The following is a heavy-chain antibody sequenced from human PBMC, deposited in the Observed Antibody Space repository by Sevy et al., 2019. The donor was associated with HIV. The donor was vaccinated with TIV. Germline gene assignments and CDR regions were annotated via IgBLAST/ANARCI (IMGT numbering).Heavy chain of an antibody. V-gene: IGHV3-72*01. CDR2: IRNKANSDTT. J-gene: IGHJ4*02. D-gene: IGHD3-10*01. CDR3: ARVPTYGSVTYFLDY. CDR1: GFTFSDHC. Sequence: GGSLRLSCAASGFTFSDHCMDWVRQAPGKGLEWVGRIRNKANSDTTEYAASVKGRFTISRDDSKNSLYLQMNSLKTEDTAVYYCARVPTYGSVTYFLDYWGQGSLVTVSS.